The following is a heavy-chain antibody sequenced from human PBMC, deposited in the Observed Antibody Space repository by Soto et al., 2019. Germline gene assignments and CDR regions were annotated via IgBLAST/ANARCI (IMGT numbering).Heavy chain of an antibody. J-gene: IGHJ4*02. D-gene: IGHD3-16*01. Sequence: QLVESGGALVQPGGSLRLSCAASGFTVSNNYMSWVRQAPGKELEWAPLIYSGGSTKSADSVKGRFTISRDSSKNTVYLQMNSLRAEDTAVYYCAGGPNSNSWGFAWGQGTLVTVSS. V-gene: IGHV3-66*01. CDR2: IYSGGST. CDR1: GFTVSNNY. CDR3: AGGPNSNSWGFA.